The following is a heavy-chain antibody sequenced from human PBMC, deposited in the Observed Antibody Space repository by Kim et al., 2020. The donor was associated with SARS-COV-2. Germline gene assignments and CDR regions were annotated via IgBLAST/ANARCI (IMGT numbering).Heavy chain of an antibody. D-gene: IGHD3-9*01. Sequence: GGSLRLSCAASGFTFSSYGMHWVRQAPGKGLEWVAVISYDGSNKYYADSVKGRFTISRDNSKNTLYLQMNSLRAEDTAVYYCAKALKDMYYDILTGYYNYYYYYGMDVWGQGTTVTVSS. CDR3: AKALKDMYYDILTGYYNYYYYYGMDV. J-gene: IGHJ6*02. CDR2: ISYDGSNK. CDR1: GFTFSSYG. V-gene: IGHV3-30*18.